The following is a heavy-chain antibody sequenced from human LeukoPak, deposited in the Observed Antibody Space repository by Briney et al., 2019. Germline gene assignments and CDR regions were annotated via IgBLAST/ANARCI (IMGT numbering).Heavy chain of an antibody. J-gene: IGHJ3*02. CDR3: ARGRRVLTSAFDI. D-gene: IGHD2-2*01. CDR1: GGSFSGYY. Sequence: DPSETLSLTCAVYGGSFSGYYWSWIRQPPGKGLEWIGEINHRGSTNYNPTPKTRVTISVATSKYQFSLKLSSVTAADTAVYYCARGRRVLTSAFDIWGQGTMVTVSS. V-gene: IGHV4-34*01. CDR2: INHRGST.